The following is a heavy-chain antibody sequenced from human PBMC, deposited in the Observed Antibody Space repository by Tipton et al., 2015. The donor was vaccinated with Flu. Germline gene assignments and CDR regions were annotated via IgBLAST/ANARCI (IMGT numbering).Heavy chain of an antibody. J-gene: IGHJ4*02. CDR3: ARGVVTTYYDILTGLDY. Sequence: QVQLVQSGGGVVQPGRSLRLSCAASGFTFSSYAMHWVRQAPGKGLEWVAVISYGGSNKYYADSVKGRFTISRDNSKNTLYLQMNSLRAEDTAVYYCARGVVTTYYDILTGLDYWGQGTLVTVSS. CDR1: GFTFSSYA. CDR2: ISYGGSNK. V-gene: IGHV3-30*04. D-gene: IGHD3-9*01.